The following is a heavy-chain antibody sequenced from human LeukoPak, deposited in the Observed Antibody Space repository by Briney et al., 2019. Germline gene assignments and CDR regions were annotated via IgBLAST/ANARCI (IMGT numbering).Heavy chain of an antibody. CDR3: ARLYCSGGSCYPGQFDY. Sequence: GGSLRLSCAASGFTFSSYWMSWVRQAPGKGLEWVANIKQDGSEKYYVDSVKGRFTISRDNAKNSLYLQMNSLRAEDTAVYYCARLYCSGGSCYPGQFDYWGQGTLVTDSS. CDR1: GFTFSSYW. J-gene: IGHJ4*02. D-gene: IGHD2-15*01. V-gene: IGHV3-7*01. CDR2: IKQDGSEK.